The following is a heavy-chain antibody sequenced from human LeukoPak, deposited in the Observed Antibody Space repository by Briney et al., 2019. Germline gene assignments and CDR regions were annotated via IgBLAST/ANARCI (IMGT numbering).Heavy chain of an antibody. CDR3: ARAEMELGYCSGGSCYCYYYYYGMDV. Sequence: PGRSLRLSCAASGFTFSSYAMHWVRQAPGKGLEWVAVISYDGSNKYYADSVKGRFTISRDNSKNTLYLQMNSLRAADTAVYYCARAEMELGYCSGGSCYCYYYYYGMDVWGQGTTVTVSS. CDR2: ISYDGSNK. V-gene: IGHV3-30*04. CDR1: GFTFSSYA. J-gene: IGHJ6*02. D-gene: IGHD2-15*01.